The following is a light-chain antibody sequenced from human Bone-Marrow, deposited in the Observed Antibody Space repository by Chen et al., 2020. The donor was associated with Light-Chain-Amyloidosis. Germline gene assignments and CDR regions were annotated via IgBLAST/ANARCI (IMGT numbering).Light chain of an antibody. Sequence: EIVMTQSPATLSLSPGERATLSCRASQSVRRYLDWYQQKPGQAPRLLIYDASNRASGLPARFSGSGSGTDFTLTISSLEPEDFAVYYCQQRSNWPQRTFGQGTKVEIK. CDR2: DAS. CDR1: QSVRRY. V-gene: IGKV3-11*01. J-gene: IGKJ1*01. CDR3: QQRSNWPQRT.